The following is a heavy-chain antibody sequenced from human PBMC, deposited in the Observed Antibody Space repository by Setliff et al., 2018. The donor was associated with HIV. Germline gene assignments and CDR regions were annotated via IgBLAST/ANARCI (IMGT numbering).Heavy chain of an antibody. Sequence: SETLSLTCTVSGGSFSSNTYSWGWIRQPPGMGLEWIGSIHSSGTTDYNPSLKSRVAMSVDTSRSQFSLKLRSVTAADTAVYYCARHKTNYDFYAFDVWGQGTMVTVTS. J-gene: IGHJ3*01. CDR2: IHSSGTT. V-gene: IGHV4-39*01. CDR3: ARHKTNYDFYAFDV. D-gene: IGHD3-3*01. CDR1: GGSFSSNTYS.